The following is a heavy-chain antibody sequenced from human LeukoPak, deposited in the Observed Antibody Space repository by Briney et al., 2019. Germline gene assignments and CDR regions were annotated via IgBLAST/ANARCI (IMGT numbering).Heavy chain of an antibody. J-gene: IGHJ4*02. CDR1: GFTFSSYA. CDR2: ISGSGGST. Sequence: GGSLRLSCAASGFTFSSYAMSWVRQAPGKGLEWVSAISGSGGSTYYADSVKGRFTTSRDNSKNTLYLQMNSLRAEDTAVYYCAKGSDTAMVTGCDFDYWGQGTLVTVSS. V-gene: IGHV3-23*01. CDR3: AKGSDTAMVTGCDFDY. D-gene: IGHD5-18*01.